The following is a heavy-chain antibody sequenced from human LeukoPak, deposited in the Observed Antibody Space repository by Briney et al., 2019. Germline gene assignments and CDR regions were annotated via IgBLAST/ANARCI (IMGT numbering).Heavy chain of an antibody. CDR2: FDPEDGET. J-gene: IGHJ3*02. Sequence: GASVKVSCKVSGYTLTELSMHWVRQAPGKGLEWMGGFDPEDGETIYAQKFQGRVTMTEDTSTDTAYMELSSLRSEDTAVYYCATDPPGGGRGDRAFDIWRQGTMVTVSS. V-gene: IGHV1-24*01. D-gene: IGHD2-15*01. CDR1: GYTLTELS. CDR3: ATDPPGGGRGDRAFDI.